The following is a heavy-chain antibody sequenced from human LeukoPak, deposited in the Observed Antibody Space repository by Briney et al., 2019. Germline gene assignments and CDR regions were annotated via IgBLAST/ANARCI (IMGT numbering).Heavy chain of an antibody. CDR1: GFTFSSYA. CDR2: ISGSGGST. V-gene: IGHV3-23*01. CDR3: AKDYGGNESPPGSFDY. D-gene: IGHD4-23*01. J-gene: IGHJ4*02. Sequence: PGGSLRLSCAASGFTFSSYAMSWVRQAPGEGLEWVSAISGSGGSTYYADSVKGRFTISRDNSKNTLYLQMNSLRAEDTAVYYCAKDYGGNESPPGSFDYWGQGTLVTVSS.